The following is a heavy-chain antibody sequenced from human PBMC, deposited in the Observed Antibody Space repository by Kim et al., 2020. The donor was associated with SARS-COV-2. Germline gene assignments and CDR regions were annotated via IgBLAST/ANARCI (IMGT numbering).Heavy chain of an antibody. CDR1: GFTFSSYG. J-gene: IGHJ6*02. CDR3: ARDQIGEFYGMDV. D-gene: IGHD3-10*01. CDR2: IWYDGSNK. V-gene: IGHV3-33*01. Sequence: GGSLRLSCAASGFTFSSYGMHWVRQAPGKGLEWLAVIWYDGSNKYYADSVKGRFTISRDNSKNTLYLQMNSLRAEDTAVYYCARDQIGEFYGMDVWGQGTTLTVSS.